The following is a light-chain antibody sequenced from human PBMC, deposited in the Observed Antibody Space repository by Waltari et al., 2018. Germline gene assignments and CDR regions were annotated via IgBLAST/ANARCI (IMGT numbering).Light chain of an antibody. V-gene: IGLV2-23*02. CDR2: AVN. CDR3: CSYAGSPTFVI. Sequence: QPALTQPASVSGPPGQPLTLSRTGTSSDVGRFNLVPWYQQRPGKAPRLMISAVNKRPSGVSNRFSGSKSGNTASLTISGLQAEDEADYYCCSYAGSPTFVIFGGGSKLTVL. CDR1: SSDVGRFNL. J-gene: IGLJ2*01.